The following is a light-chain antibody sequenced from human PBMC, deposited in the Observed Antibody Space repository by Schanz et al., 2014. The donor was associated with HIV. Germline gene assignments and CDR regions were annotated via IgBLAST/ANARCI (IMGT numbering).Light chain of an antibody. CDR3: LQYDDESYT. J-gene: IGKJ2*01. V-gene: IGKV1-5*03. CDR1: QSISEW. CDR2: EAS. Sequence: DIQMTQSPSTLSASVGDRITITCRASQSISEWLAWYQQKPGQAPNLLISEASTLESGVPSRFSGTGSGTEFPLTISSLQPDDCATYYGLQYDDESYTFGQGTKLEIK.